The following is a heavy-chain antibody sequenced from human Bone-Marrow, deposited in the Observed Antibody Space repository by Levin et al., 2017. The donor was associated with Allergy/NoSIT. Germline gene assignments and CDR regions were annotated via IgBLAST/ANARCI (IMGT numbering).Heavy chain of an antibody. CDR2: IYYSGST. V-gene: IGHV4-31*03. J-gene: IGHJ4*02. CDR3: AREDGSTFDS. Sequence: ASETLSLTCTVSGASISGGGYHWSWIRQHAWKGLEWIGYIYYSGSTYYNPSLKSRVMISVDTSKNQFSLKVSSTTAADTAVYYCAREDGSTFDSWGQGTLVTVSS. D-gene: IGHD2-2*03. CDR1: GASISGGGYH.